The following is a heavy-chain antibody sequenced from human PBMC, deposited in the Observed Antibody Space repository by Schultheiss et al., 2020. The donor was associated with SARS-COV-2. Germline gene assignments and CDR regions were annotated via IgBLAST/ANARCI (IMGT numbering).Heavy chain of an antibody. Sequence: SETLSLTCTVSGGSISSYYWSWIRQPPGKGLEWIGEVNHSGSTNYNPSLKSRVAISVDTSKNQFSLKVRSVTAADTAVYYCARDHGYNAPNYFEEWGQGTLVTVSS. CDR3: ARDHGYNAPNYFEE. CDR1: GGSISSYY. V-gene: IGHV4-34*01. CDR2: VNHSGST. J-gene: IGHJ4*02. D-gene: IGHD5-24*01.